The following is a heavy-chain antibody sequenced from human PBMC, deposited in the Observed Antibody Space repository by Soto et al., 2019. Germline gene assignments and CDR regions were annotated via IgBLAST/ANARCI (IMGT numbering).Heavy chain of an antibody. D-gene: IGHD3-22*01. CDR2: INTDNGNT. J-gene: IGHJ6*02. CDR1: GYTFTTYA. CDR3: ARARYYDTSGYYRYYYHGMDI. V-gene: IGHV1-3*04. Sequence: GASVKVSCKASGYTFTTYAMHWVRQAPGQRLEWMGWINTDNGNTRYSQKFQGRVTVTRDTSASTAYMELSSLRSEDTAVYYCARARYYDTSGYYRYYYHGMDIWGQGTTVTVSS.